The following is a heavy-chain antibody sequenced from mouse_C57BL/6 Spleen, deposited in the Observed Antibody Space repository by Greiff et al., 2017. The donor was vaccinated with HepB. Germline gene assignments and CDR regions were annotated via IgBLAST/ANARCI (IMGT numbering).Heavy chain of an antibody. Sequence: QGQLQQSGAELARPGASVKMSCKASGYTFTSYTMHWVKQRPGQGLEWIGYINPSSGYTKYNQKFKDKATLTADKSSSPAYMQLSSRTSEDSACYYCARGDYGNCQAMDYWGQGTSVTVSS. CDR3: ARGDYGNCQAMDY. J-gene: IGHJ4*01. CDR2: INPSSGYT. CDR1: GYTFTSYT. D-gene: IGHD2-1*01. V-gene: IGHV1-4*01.